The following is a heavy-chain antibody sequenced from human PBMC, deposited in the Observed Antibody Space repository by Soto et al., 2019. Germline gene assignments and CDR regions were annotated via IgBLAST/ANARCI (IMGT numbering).Heavy chain of an antibody. D-gene: IGHD3-10*01. J-gene: IGHJ6*02. CDR1: GFSFSSYA. Sequence: PGGSLRLSCAASGFSFSSYAMHWVRQAPGKGLEWVAVISYDGSNKYYADSVKGRFTISRDNSKNTLYLQMNSLRAEDTAVYYCAKDDLISDTWALWGDYYYGMDVWGEGTTVTV. V-gene: IGHV3-30-3*01. CDR3: AKDDLISDTWALWGDYYYGMDV. CDR2: ISYDGSNK.